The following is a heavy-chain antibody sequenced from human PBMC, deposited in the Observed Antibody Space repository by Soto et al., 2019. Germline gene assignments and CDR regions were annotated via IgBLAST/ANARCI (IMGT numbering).Heavy chain of an antibody. D-gene: IGHD4-17*01. J-gene: IGHJ4*02. V-gene: IGHV3-7*01. Sequence: PGGSLRLSCAASGFTFSSYWMSWVRQAPGKGLEWVANIKQDGSEEYYVDSVKGRFTIFRDNAKHSLYLQMHSLRVEDTALYYCARDPYGDYERGFDYWGQGTLVTVSS. CDR3: ARDPYGDYERGFDY. CDR2: IKQDGSEE. CDR1: GFTFSSYW.